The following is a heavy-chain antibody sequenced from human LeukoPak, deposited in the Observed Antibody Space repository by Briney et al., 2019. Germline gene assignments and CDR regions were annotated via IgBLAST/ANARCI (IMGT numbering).Heavy chain of an antibody. J-gene: IGHJ2*01. CDR1: GYTFTSYD. D-gene: IGHD5-24*01. CDR2: MTPNSGYT. CDR3: ARGRDGYNFGYFDL. Sequence: GGSAKVSCKASGYTFTSYDINWVRQATGQGLEWMGWMTPNSGYTGYAQKFQGRVTITRNTSITTAYMELSSLRFEDTAVYYCARGRDGYNFGYFDLWGRGTLVAVSS. V-gene: IGHV1-8*03.